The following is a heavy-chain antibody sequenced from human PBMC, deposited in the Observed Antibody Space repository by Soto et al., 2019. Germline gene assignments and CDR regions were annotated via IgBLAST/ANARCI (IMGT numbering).Heavy chain of an antibody. V-gene: IGHV4-39*01. CDR1: GGSISSSSYY. CDR2: IYYSGST. J-gene: IGHJ4*02. CDR3: ARHAAYCGGDCHLFDY. Sequence: QLQLQESGPGLVKPSETLSLTCTVSGGSISSSSYYWGWIRQPPGKGLEWIGSIYYSGSTYYNPSLNSRVTISVDTSKNQFSLKLSSVTAADTAVYYCARHAAYCGGDCHLFDYWGQGTLVTVSS. D-gene: IGHD2-21*02.